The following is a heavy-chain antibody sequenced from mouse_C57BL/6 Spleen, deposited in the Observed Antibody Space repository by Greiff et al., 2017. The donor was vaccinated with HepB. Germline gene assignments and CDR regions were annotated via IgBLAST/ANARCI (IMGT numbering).Heavy chain of an antibody. Sequence: VQVVESGPELVKPGASVKISCKASGYAFSSSWMNWVKQRPGKGLEWIGRIYPGDGDTNYNGKFKGKATLTADKSSSTAYMQLSSLTSEDSAVYFCARRSLLYYYAMDYWGQGTSVTVSS. CDR1: GYAFSSSW. V-gene: IGHV1-82*01. J-gene: IGHJ4*01. D-gene: IGHD2-10*01. CDR3: ARRSLLYYYAMDY. CDR2: IYPGDGDT.